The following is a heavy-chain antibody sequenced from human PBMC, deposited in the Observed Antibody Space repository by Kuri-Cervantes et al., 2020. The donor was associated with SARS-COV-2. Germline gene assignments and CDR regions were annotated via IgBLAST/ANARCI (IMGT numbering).Heavy chain of an antibody. D-gene: IGHD2-21*01. V-gene: IGHV3-30-3*01. Sequence: GGSLRLSSAAAGFTFSTYAMHWLRQAPGKGLDRVAIISYVGSNKYFADSVKGRFTISRDNSKNTLYLQMNSLRAEDTAMYYCARDRVGVHDSWGQGTLVTVSS. CDR1: GFTFSTYA. J-gene: IGHJ4*02. CDR3: ARDRVGVHDS. CDR2: ISYVGSNK.